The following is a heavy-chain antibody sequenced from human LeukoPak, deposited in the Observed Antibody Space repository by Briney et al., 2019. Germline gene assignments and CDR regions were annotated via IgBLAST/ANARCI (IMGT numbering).Heavy chain of an antibody. Sequence: GASVKVSCKASGGTFSSYAISWVRQAPGQGLEWMGGLIPIFGTANYAQKFQGRVTITADESTSTAYMELSSLRSEDTAVYYCARAARGYSYGYGLSRYYGMDVWGQGTTVTVSS. CDR3: ARAARGYSYGYGLSRYYGMDV. CDR2: LIPIFGTA. D-gene: IGHD5-18*01. V-gene: IGHV1-69*13. CDR1: GGTFSSYA. J-gene: IGHJ6*02.